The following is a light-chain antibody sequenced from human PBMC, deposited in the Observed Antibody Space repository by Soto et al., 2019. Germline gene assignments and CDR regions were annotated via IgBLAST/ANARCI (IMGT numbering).Light chain of an antibody. V-gene: IGKV3-20*01. CDR3: QQSDDSPGT. CDR2: GAS. CDR1: QSVSSSY. J-gene: IGKJ1*01. Sequence: EIGLSQSPCTLSLSPGERATLSCRASQSVSSSYLACYQQKPGQAPRLLIYGASNRATAIPDRFSGSGSGTDFTLTISRLEPEDFAVYYCQQSDDSPGTFGQGTKVDIK.